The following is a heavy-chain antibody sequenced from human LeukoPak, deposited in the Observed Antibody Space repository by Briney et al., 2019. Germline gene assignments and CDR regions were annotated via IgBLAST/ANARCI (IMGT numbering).Heavy chain of an antibody. CDR1: GFTFSSYS. D-gene: IGHD3-10*01. CDR2: ISSSSSYI. V-gene: IGHV3-21*04. Sequence: GGSLRLSCAASGFTFSSYSMNWVRQAPGKGLEWVSSISSSSSYIYYADSVKGRFTISRDNSKNTLYLQVNSLRAEDTAVYYCARGLMVRGVTRNFDYWGQGTLVTVSS. J-gene: IGHJ4*02. CDR3: ARGLMVRGVTRNFDY.